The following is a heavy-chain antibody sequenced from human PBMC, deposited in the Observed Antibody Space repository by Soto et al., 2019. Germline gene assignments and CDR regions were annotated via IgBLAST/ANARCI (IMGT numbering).Heavy chain of an antibody. CDR3: ARGPSAPHYDYYGMDV. D-gene: IGHD6-6*01. Sequence: EVQLVESGGGLVQPGGSLRLSCAASGFTFSSYSMNWVRQAPGKGLEWVSYISSSSSTIYYADSVKGRFTISRDNAKNSLYLQMNSLRDEDTAVYYCARGPSAPHYDYYGMDVWGQGTTVTVSS. J-gene: IGHJ6*02. CDR1: GFTFSSYS. CDR2: ISSSSSTI. V-gene: IGHV3-48*02.